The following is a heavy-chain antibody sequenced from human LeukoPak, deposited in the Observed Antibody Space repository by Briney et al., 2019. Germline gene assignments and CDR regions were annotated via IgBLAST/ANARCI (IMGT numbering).Heavy chain of an antibody. CDR2: INPSGGST. D-gene: IGHD2-15*01. CDR1: GYTFTSYY. J-gene: IGHJ4*02. V-gene: IGHV1-46*01. Sequence: ASVKVSCKASGYTFTSYYIHWVRQAPGQGLEWMGIINPSGGSTSYAQRFQGRVTMTRDTSTSTVYVELSSLRSEDTAVYYCARDSRRILPSDWGQGTLVTVSS. CDR3: ARDSRRILPSD.